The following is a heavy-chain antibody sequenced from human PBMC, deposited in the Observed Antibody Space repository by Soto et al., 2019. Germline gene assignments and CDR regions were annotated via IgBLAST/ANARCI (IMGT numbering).Heavy chain of an antibody. CDR3: AKDTYSDFWSGYDYFDY. D-gene: IGHD3-3*01. V-gene: IGHV3-23*01. CDR2: ISGSGGST. CDR1: GFTFSSYA. J-gene: IGHJ4*02. Sequence: PGGSLRLSCAASGFTFSSYAMSWVRQAPGKGLEWVSAISGSGGSTYYADSVKGRFTISRDNSKNTLYLQMNSLRAEDTAVYYCAKDTYSDFWSGYDYFDYWGQGTLVTVSS.